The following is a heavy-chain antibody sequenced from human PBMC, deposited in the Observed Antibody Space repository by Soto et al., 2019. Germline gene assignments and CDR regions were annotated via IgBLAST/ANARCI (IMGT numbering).Heavy chain of an antibody. D-gene: IGHD5-12*01. Sequence: SETLSLTCTVSSGSINSDDYYWTWIRQPPGKGLEWIGYISYSGSTYYNPSLKSRVAISIDTSKKQFSLRLTSVTAADTAVYYCARCYGYNFPLDHWGPGSLVTAPQ. V-gene: IGHV4-30-4*01. J-gene: IGHJ4*02. CDR3: ARCYGYNFPLDH. CDR1: SGSINSDDYY. CDR2: ISYSGST.